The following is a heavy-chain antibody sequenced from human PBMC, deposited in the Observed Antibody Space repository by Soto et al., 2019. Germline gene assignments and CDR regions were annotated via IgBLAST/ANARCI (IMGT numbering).Heavy chain of an antibody. CDR2: IFPGDSDT. V-gene: IGHV5-51*01. CDR1: GYSFNNYW. D-gene: IGHD1-26*01. Sequence: PGESLKISCKGSGYSFNNYWIAWVRQMPGKGLEWMGIIFPGDSDTVYSPSFQGQVTISVDKSIGTAYLQWSGLKASDTAMYYCARLSVGATRGSYYYYGMDVWGQGTTVTVSS. CDR3: ARLSVGATRGSYYYYGMDV. J-gene: IGHJ6*02.